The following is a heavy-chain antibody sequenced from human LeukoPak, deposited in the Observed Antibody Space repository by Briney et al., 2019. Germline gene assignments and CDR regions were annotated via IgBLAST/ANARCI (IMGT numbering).Heavy chain of an antibody. D-gene: IGHD4-17*01. CDR1: GGSISNYY. CDR3: AKTVTGKLGAFDI. V-gene: IGHV4-34*01. CDR2: INHSGST. J-gene: IGHJ3*02. Sequence: PSETLSLTCTVSGGSISNYYWNWIRQPPGKGLEWIGEINHSGSTNYNPSRKSRVTISVDTSKNQFSLKLSSVTAADTAVYYCAKTVTGKLGAFDIWGQGTMVTVSS.